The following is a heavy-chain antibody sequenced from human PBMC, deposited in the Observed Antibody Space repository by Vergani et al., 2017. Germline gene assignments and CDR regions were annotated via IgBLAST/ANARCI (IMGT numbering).Heavy chain of an antibody. V-gene: IGHV3-30*18. CDR1: GFTFSSYG. D-gene: IGHD2-15*01. CDR2: ISYDGSNK. CDR3: AKGSDAFDI. Sequence: QVQLVESGGGVVQPGRSLRLSCAASGFTFSSYGMHWVRQAPGKGLEWVAVISYDGSNKYYADSVKGRFTISRDNSKNTLYLQMNSRRAEDTAVYYCAKGSDAFDIWGQGTMVTVSS. J-gene: IGHJ3*02.